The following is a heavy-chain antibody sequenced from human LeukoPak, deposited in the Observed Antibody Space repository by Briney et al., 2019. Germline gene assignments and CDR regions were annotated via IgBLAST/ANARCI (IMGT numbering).Heavy chain of an antibody. Sequence: GGSLRLSCAASGFTFSSYEMNWVRQAPGKGLEWVSYISSSGSTIYYADSVKGRFTISRDNAKNSLYLQMNSLRAEDTAVYYCARGYGGWYKSTRFDPWGQGTLVTVSS. D-gene: IGHD6-19*01. J-gene: IGHJ5*02. CDR1: GFTFSSYE. V-gene: IGHV3-48*03. CDR3: ARGYGGWYKSTRFDP. CDR2: ISSSGSTI.